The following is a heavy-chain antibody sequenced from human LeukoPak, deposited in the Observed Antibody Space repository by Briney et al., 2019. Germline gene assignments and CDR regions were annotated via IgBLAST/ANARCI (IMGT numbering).Heavy chain of an antibody. J-gene: IGHJ6*03. V-gene: IGHV3-33*06. D-gene: IGHD4-23*01. CDR2: IWYDGSNK. Sequence: GGSLRLSCAASGFTFSSYGMHWVRQAPGKGLEWVAVIWYDGSNKYHADSVKGRFTISRDNSKNTLYLQMNSLRAEDTAVYYCAKEGGNRRKAYYYMDVWGKGTTVTVSS. CDR3: AKEGGNRRKAYYYMDV. CDR1: GFTFSSYG.